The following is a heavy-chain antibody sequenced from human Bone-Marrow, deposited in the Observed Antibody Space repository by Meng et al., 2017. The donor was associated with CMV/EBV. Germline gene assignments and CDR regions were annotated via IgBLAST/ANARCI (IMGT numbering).Heavy chain of an antibody. J-gene: IGHJ5*02. CDR1: GFTFSLYA. V-gene: IGHV3-23*01. CDR3: AKDLLEWLPEGDWFDP. CDR2: ISDSGGST. D-gene: IGHD3-3*01. Sequence: GFTFSLYAMSWVRQPPGKGLGWVSAISDSGGSTNYADSVKGRFTISRANSKNTLYLQMNSLRAEDTAVYSCAKDLLEWLPEGDWFDPWGQGTLVTVSS.